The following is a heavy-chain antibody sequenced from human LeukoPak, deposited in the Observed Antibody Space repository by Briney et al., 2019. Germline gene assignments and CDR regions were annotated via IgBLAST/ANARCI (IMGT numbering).Heavy chain of an antibody. Sequence: GGSLRLSCTASGFTFNTYSMNWVHQAPGKGLEWVSYVSSSSRTIYYADSVKGRFTISRDNAKNSLYLQMNSLRAEDTAVYYCARDLGLYDYGGNIDFWGQGTLVTVSS. V-gene: IGHV3-48*04. CDR2: VSSSSRTI. J-gene: IGHJ4*02. D-gene: IGHD4-23*01. CDR3: ARDLGLYDYGGNIDF. CDR1: GFTFNTYS.